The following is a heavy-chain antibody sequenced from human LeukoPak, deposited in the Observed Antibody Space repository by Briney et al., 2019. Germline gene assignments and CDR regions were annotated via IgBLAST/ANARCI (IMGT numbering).Heavy chain of an antibody. CDR1: GYSTSSGYY. D-gene: IGHD1-26*01. J-gene: IGHJ5*02. CDR2: IYHSGST. V-gene: IGHV4-38-2*02. Sequence: SETLSLTCTVSGYSTSSGYYWGWIRQPPGKGLEWIGSIYHSGSTYYNPSLKSRVTISVDTSKNQFSLKLSSVTAADTAVYYCARAAYTYSGSYGGWFDPWGQGTLVTVSS. CDR3: ARAAYTYSGSYGGWFDP.